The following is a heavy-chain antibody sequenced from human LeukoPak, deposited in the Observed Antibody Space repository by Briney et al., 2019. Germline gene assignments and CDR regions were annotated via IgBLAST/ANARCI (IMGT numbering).Heavy chain of an antibody. J-gene: IGHJ6*02. D-gene: IGHD5-12*01. Sequence: SVKVSCKASGGTFSSYAISWVRQAPGQGLEWMGRIIPILGIANYAQKFQGRVTITADKSTSTAYMELSSLRSEDAAVYYCASILGPLRNPAGYSGYDLWYGMDVWGQGTTVTVSS. CDR3: ASILGPLRNPAGYSGYDLWYGMDV. V-gene: IGHV1-69*04. CDR1: GGTFSSYA. CDR2: IIPILGIA.